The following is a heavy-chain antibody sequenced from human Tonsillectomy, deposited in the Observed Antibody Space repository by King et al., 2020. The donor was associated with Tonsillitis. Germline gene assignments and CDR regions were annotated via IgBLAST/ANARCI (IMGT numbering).Heavy chain of an antibody. CDR3: VRQGGGYYYYSSGYSLDY. CDR1: GYSFTTYW. V-gene: IGHV5-51*01. CDR2: IYPGDSDT. Sequence: VQLVESGAEVKKPGESLKISCTGSGYSFTTYWIGWVRQMPGKGLEWMGIIYPGDSDTRYSPSFQGQVTISADKSISTAYLQWSSLKASDTAMYYCVRQGGGYYYYSSGYSLDYWGQGTLVTVSS. J-gene: IGHJ4*02. D-gene: IGHD3-22*01.